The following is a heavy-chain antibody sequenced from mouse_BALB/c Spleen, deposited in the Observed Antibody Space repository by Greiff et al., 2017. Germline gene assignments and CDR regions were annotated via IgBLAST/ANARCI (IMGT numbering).Heavy chain of an antibody. Sequence: VQLQQSGAELVKPGASVKLSCTASGFNIKDTYMHWVQQRPEQGLEWIGRIDPANGNTKYDPKFQGKATITADTSSNTAYLQLSRLTSEDTAVYDCDRCGGYYGNYYAMDYWGQGTSVTVSS. J-gene: IGHJ4*01. V-gene: IGHV14-3*02. CDR2: IDPANGNT. CDR3: DRCGGYYGNYYAMDY. CDR1: GFNIKDTY. D-gene: IGHD2-1*01.